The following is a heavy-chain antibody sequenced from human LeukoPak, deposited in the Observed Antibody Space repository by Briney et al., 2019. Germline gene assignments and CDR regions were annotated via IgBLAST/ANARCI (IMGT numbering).Heavy chain of an antibody. CDR3: ATLGGSGIYRTY. CDR1: GFSFTNAW. V-gene: IGHV3-15*01. D-gene: IGHD3-10*01. CDR2: IKSKTDGETT. J-gene: IGHJ4*02. Sequence: GGSLRLSCAASGFSFTNAWMSWVRQAPGKGLEWVGRIKSKTDGETTDYAAPVKGRFTMSRDDSKNTLFLQMNSLKTEDTAVYYCATLGGSGIYRTYWGQGILVTVSS.